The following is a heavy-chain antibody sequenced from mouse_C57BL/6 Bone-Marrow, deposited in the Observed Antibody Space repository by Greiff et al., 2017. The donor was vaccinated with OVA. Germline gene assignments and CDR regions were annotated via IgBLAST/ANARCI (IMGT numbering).Heavy chain of an antibody. J-gene: IGHJ2*01. CDR3: ARGCYYGTFDY. CDR2: ISSGRSTI. CDR1: GFTFSDYG. D-gene: IGHD1-1*01. V-gene: IGHV5-17*01. Sequence: VQLKESGGGLVKPGGSLKLSCAASGFTFSDYGMHWVRHAPEKGLEWVAYISSGRSTIYYADTVKGRFTISRDNAKNTLFMQLTSLRSEDTAMYYCARGCYYGTFDYWGQGTTLTVAS.